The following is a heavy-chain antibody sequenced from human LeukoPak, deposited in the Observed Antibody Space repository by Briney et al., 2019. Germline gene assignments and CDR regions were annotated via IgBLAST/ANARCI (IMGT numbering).Heavy chain of an antibody. D-gene: IGHD3-10*01. Sequence: PGGSLRLSCAASGFTFDDYTMHWVRQAPGKGLEWVSLISWDDGNTYYADSVKGRFTISRDNSKNSLYLQMNSLRTEDTALYYCAKDSTAPISITMVRGRWYFDYWGQGTLVTVSS. V-gene: IGHV3-43*01. J-gene: IGHJ4*02. CDR2: ISWDDGNT. CDR3: AKDSTAPISITMVRGRWYFDY. CDR1: GFTFDDYT.